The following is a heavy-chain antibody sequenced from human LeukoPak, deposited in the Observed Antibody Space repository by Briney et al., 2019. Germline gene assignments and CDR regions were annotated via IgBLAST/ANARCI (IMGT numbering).Heavy chain of an antibody. CDR1: GFTFSSYG. CDR2: ITRSSYI. V-gene: IGHV3-21*04. J-gene: IGHJ3*02. Sequence: GGSLRLSCAASGFTFSSYGMNWVRQAPGKGLEWVSSITRSSYIYYADSVKGRFTISRDNAKNSLYLQMNSLRAEDTAVYYCASKEIVVTDDDAFDIWGQGTMVTVSS. D-gene: IGHD5-12*01. CDR3: ASKEIVVTDDDAFDI.